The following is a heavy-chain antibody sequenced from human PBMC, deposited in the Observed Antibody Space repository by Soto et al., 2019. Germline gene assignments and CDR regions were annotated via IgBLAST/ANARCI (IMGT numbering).Heavy chain of an antibody. V-gene: IGHV1-69*06. J-gene: IGHJ1*01. D-gene: IGHD1-1*01. CDR3: ARGASAFRWDDVGY. CDR2: IVPLLGTV. CDR1: GATLSNYA. Sequence: QAQLVQSGPEVREPGSSVTVSCKASGATLSNYAISWVRQAPGQGLQWMGGIVPLLGTVNYAQWIQGGVTIGADKNTNTAYLELRSLKSEDTAVYFCARGASAFRWDDVGYWGQDTVVTVAS.